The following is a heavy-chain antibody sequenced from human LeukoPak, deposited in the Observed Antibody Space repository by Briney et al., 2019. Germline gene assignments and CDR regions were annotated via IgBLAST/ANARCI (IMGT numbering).Heavy chain of an antibody. J-gene: IGHJ4*02. CDR3: ARGGVVARIFDF. CDR2: IHYSGST. V-gene: IGHV4-59*01. CDR1: GGSISSYY. Sequence: KSSETLSLTCTVSGGSISSYYWSWIRQPPGKGLEWIGYIHYSGSTNYSPSLKSRVSVSVDTSKNQFSLKLSSVTATDTAVYYCARGGVVARIFDFWGPGSLVTVSS. D-gene: IGHD6-19*01.